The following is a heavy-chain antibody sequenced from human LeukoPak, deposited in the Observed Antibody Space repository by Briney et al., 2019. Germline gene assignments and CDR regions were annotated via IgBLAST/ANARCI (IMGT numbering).Heavy chain of an antibody. CDR3: ARFPRVDSSHH. Sequence: SETLSLTCTVSGGSISSYYWSWIRQPPGKGLEWIGYIYYSGSTNYNPSLKSRVTVSLDTSKNQFSLNLYSMTAADTAVYYCARFPRVDSSHHWGQGALVTVSS. CDR2: IYYSGST. D-gene: IGHD3-3*01. V-gene: IGHV4-59*08. CDR1: GGSISSYY. J-gene: IGHJ5*02.